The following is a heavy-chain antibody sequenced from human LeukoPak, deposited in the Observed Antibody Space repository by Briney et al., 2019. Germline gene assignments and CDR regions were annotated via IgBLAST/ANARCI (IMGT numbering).Heavy chain of an antibody. CDR3: ARGSYYDYVWGSYRHYYFDY. CDR2: INHSGST. Sequence: SETLSLTCTVSGGSLSSSSYYWGWMRQPPRKGLEWIGEINHSGSTNYNPSLKSRVTISVDTSKNQFSLKLSSVTAADTAVYYCARGSYYDYVWGSYRHYYFDYWGQGTRVTVSS. J-gene: IGHJ4*02. D-gene: IGHD3-16*02. V-gene: IGHV4-39*07. CDR1: GGSLSSSSYY.